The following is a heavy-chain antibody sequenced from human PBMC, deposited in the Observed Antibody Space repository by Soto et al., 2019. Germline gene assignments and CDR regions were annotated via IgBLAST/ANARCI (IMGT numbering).Heavy chain of an antibody. J-gene: IGHJ4*02. V-gene: IGHV3-11*01. Sequence: GGSLRLSCAASGFTFSDYYMSWIRQAPGKGLEWVSYISSSGSTIYYADSVKGRFTISRDNAKNSLYLQMNSLRAEDTAVDYCARLYGSGSYYQDYWGQGTLVTVSS. CDR1: GFTFSDYY. D-gene: IGHD3-10*01. CDR3: ARLYGSGSYYQDY. CDR2: ISSSGSTI.